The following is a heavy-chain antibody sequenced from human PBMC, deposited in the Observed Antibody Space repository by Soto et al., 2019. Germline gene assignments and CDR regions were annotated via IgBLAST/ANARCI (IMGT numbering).Heavy chain of an antibody. D-gene: IGHD3-10*01. J-gene: IGHJ6*02. CDR3: AGGGVRGVITRTRDYYGMDV. CDR1: GYSFTSYW. CDR2: IYPGDSDT. V-gene: IGHV5-51*01. Sequence: EMQLVQSGAEVKKPGESLKISCKGSGYSFTSYWIGWVRQMPGKGLEWMGIIYPGDSDTRYSPSFQGQVTISADKSISTAYLQWSSLKASDTAMYYCAGGGVRGVITRTRDYYGMDVWGQGTTVTVSS.